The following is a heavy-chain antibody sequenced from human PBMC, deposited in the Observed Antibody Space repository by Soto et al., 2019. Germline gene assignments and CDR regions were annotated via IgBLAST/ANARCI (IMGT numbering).Heavy chain of an antibody. J-gene: IGHJ4*01. Sequence: EVQLVESGGGLVQPGGSVRLSCAASGFTFSSYWMHWVRQAPGKGLMWVSRIHNDGSTTRYADSVKGRFTISRDNAKNTLYLQMSSLRVEDTAVYYCARANWNSYWGQGTLGTVSS. V-gene: IGHV3-74*01. CDR2: IHNDGSTT. D-gene: IGHD1-7*01. CDR3: ARANWNSY. CDR1: GFTFSSYW.